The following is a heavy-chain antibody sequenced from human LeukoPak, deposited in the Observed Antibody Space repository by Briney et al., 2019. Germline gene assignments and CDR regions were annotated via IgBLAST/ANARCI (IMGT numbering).Heavy chain of an antibody. J-gene: IGHJ4*02. CDR1: GFTFSSYA. V-gene: IGHV3-23*01. CDR3: AKDFSSSWFHFDY. D-gene: IGHD6-13*01. Sequence: GGSLRLSCAASGFTFSSYAMSWVRQAPGKGVEWGSTISGRDGTTYYADSVKGRFTISRDSSKNTLYLQMHSLRAEDTAVYYCAKDFSSSWFHFDYWGQGTLVTVSS. CDR2: ISGRDGTT.